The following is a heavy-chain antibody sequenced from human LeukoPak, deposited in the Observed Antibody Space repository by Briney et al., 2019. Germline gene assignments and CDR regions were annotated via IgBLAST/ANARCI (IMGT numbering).Heavy chain of an antibody. CDR2: INQDENVK. Sequence: GGSLRLSCVASGFGFSFYSMNWVRQAPGKGLEWVAKINQDENVKYYVDSVKGRFTISRDNGKNSLFLQMNSLRDEDTAMYYCARDPDEIEGAHFHFWGQGILVTVSS. CDR1: GFGFSFYS. CDR3: ARDPDEIEGAHFHF. J-gene: IGHJ4*02. D-gene: IGHD1-26*01. V-gene: IGHV3-7*03.